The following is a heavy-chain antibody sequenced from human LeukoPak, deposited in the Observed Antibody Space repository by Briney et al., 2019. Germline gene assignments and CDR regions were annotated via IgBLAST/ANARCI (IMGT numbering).Heavy chain of an antibody. CDR2: ISNSGGRT. V-gene: IGHV3-23*01. CDR3: ATTRFVGSALDY. Sequence: GGSLRLSCAASGFTFSSYAMSWVRQTPGKGLEWVSSISNSGGRTFYTDSVKGRFTISRDNAKNTLYLQMNSLRAEDTAVYYCATTRFVGSALDYWGQGTLVTVSS. J-gene: IGHJ4*02. D-gene: IGHD1-26*01. CDR1: GFTFSSYA.